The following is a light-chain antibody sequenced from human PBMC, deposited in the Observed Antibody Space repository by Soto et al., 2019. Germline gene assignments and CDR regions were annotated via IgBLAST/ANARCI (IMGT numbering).Light chain of an antibody. V-gene: IGKV3-20*01. CDR3: QQYGSSGT. CDR2: GAS. J-gene: IGKJ1*01. Sequence: EIVLTQSPGTLSLSPGERATLSCRASQSVSNNYLAWYQQKPGQAPRLLIYGASNRATGIPDRFSGSGSGTDFTLTISRLEPEAFAVYYSQQYGSSGTFGQGTKVDIK. CDR1: QSVSNNY.